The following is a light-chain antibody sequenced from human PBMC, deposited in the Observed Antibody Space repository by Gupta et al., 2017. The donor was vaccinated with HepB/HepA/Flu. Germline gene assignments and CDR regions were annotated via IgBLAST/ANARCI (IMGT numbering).Light chain of an antibody. CDR1: SLRSRY. V-gene: IGLV3-19*01. Sequence: SSELTQDPTVSVALGQTVRITCQGDSLRSRYVSWYQQKPGQGPILVIFGENNRPSGIPDRFSGSRSGNTASLTITGAEGEDEADYQCNLRDSTGDHRLFGAGTRLTVL. J-gene: IGLJ2*01. CDR3: NLRDSTGDHRL. CDR2: GEN.